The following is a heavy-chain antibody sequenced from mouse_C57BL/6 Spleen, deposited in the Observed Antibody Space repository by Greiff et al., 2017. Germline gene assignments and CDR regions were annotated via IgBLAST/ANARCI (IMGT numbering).Heavy chain of an antibody. Sequence: VQLQQSGPELVKPGASVKISCKASGYAFSSSWMNWVKQRPGKGLEWIGRIYPGDGDTNYNGKFKGKATLTADKSSSTAYMQLSSLTSEDSAVYFCARSGATVVGKFAYWGQGTPVTVSA. CDR3: ARSGATVVGKFAY. CDR2: IYPGDGDT. J-gene: IGHJ3*01. CDR1: GYAFSSSW. V-gene: IGHV1-82*01. D-gene: IGHD1-1*01.